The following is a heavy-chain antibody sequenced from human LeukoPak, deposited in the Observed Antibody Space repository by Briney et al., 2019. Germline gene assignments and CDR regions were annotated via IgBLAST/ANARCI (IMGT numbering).Heavy chain of an antibody. V-gene: IGHV3-53*01. Sequence: GGSLRLSCVVSGFTVSINYMSWVRHAPGEGLEWVSISYSGGYAYYADSVKGRFTISRDNSKNTLYLQMNSLRAEDTAVYYCAKGGAMLGDYWGPGTLVTVAS. CDR3: AKGGAMLGDY. D-gene: IGHD3-16*01. J-gene: IGHJ4*02. CDR1: GFTVSINY. CDR2: SYSGGYA.